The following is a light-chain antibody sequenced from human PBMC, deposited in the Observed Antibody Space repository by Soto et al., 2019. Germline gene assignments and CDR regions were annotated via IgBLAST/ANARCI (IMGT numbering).Light chain of an antibody. J-gene: IGKJ4*01. Sequence: AIRMTQSPSSFSASTGDRITITCRASQGISSYLAWYQQKPGKAPKLLIYAASTLQSGVPSRFSGSGSGTDFTLTISCLQSEDFATHYCQQYYSYPLTFGGGTKVEIK. V-gene: IGKV1-8*01. CDR1: QGISSY. CDR3: QQYYSYPLT. CDR2: AAS.